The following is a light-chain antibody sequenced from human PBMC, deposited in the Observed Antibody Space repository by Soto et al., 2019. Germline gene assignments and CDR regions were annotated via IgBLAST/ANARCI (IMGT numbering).Light chain of an antibody. CDR1: QSVSSN. V-gene: IGKV3-15*01. CDR2: GAS. J-gene: IGKJ4*01. Sequence: EIVLTQSPATLSSFPGDRVTLSCRASQSVSSNLAWYQQKPGQAPRLLIYGASTRATGIPARFSGSGSGTEFTLTISSLQSEDFAVYYCQQYNNWPPGLTFGGGTKVDI. CDR3: QQYNNWPPGLT.